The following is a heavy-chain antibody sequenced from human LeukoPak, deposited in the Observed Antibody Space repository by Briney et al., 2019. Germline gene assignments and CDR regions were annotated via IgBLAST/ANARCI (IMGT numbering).Heavy chain of an antibody. J-gene: IGHJ5*02. Sequence: SETLSLTCTVSGGSISSYYWSWIRQPPGKGLEWIGYIYYSGSTNYNPSLKSRVTISVDTSKNQFSLKLSSVTAADTAVYCCARGHFDWSNWFDPWGQGTLVTVSS. CDR2: IYYSGST. D-gene: IGHD3-9*01. CDR1: GGSISSYY. CDR3: ARGHFDWSNWFDP. V-gene: IGHV4-59*01.